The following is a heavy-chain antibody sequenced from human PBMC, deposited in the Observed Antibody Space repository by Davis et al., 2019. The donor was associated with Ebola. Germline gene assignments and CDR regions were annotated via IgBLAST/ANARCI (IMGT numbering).Heavy chain of an antibody. CDR2: INPNSGDT. D-gene: IGHD1-1*01. J-gene: IGHJ4*02. CDR1: GYTFATYY. CDR3: ARLGSSNWNDY. Sequence: ASVKVSCKPSGYTFATYYIHWVRQAPGQVLEWMGWINPNSGDTNYAQKFQGRVTMTRDTSVTTAYMELSRLRSGDTAFYYCARLGSSNWNDYWGQGTLVTVSS. V-gene: IGHV1-2*02.